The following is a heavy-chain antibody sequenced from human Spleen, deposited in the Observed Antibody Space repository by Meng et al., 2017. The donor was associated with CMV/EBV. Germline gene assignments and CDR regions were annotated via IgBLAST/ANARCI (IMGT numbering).Heavy chain of an antibody. D-gene: IGHD1-26*01. CDR3: VRVKQGGRGAQDF. V-gene: IGHV3-74*01. Sequence: GESLKISCAASGFTFSNFWMHWVRHAPGKGLKWVSRINPDGSSLDYADSVRGRFTVSRDNAKNTPYLQMNSLRVEDTAVYYCVRVKQGGRGAQDFWGQGTLVTVSS. CDR2: INPDGSSL. CDR1: GFTFSNFW. J-gene: IGHJ4*02.